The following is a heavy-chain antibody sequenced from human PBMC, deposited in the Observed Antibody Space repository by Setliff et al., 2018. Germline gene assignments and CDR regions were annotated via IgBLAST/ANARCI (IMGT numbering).Heavy chain of an antibody. J-gene: IGHJ4*02. V-gene: IGHV4-39*01. D-gene: IGHD3-22*01. Sequence: SETLSLTCTVSGDSISRSTYYWGWIRQSPGKGLDWIGTVDHSGNTFYNPSLKSRVTISVDTSKNQLSLELAPVTAADTAVYYCARRDSTGYYGYSFDFWGQGTLVTVSS. CDR1: GDSISRSTYY. CDR3: ARRDSTGYYGYSFDF. CDR2: VDHSGNT.